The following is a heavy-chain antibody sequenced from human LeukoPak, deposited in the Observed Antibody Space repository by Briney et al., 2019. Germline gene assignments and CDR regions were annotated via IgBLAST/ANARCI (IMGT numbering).Heavy chain of an antibody. D-gene: IGHD5-12*01. J-gene: IGHJ4*02. V-gene: IGHV1-2*06. CDR3: ARAERGYVEFDY. Sequence: ASVKVSCKASGYTFTGYYMHWVRQAPGQGLEWMGRINPNSGGTNYAQKFQGRVTMTRDTSISTAYMELSRLRSGDTAVYYCARAERGYVEFDYWGQGTLVTVSS. CDR1: GYTFTGYY. CDR2: INPNSGGT.